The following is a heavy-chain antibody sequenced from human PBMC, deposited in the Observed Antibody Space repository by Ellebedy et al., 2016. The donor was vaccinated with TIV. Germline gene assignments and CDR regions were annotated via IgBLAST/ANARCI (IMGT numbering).Heavy chain of an antibody. CDR2: ISYDGSDK. Sequence: GGSLRLSCVGSGFSFRSYWMSWVRQAPGKGLEWLTFISYDGSDKYYADSVKGRFTISRDNSKNTLYLQMNSLRAEDTAVYYCAKEAYDILTGSQMYGMDVWGQGTTVTVSS. CDR1: GFSFRSYW. V-gene: IGHV3-30*18. J-gene: IGHJ6*02. D-gene: IGHD3-9*01. CDR3: AKEAYDILTGSQMYGMDV.